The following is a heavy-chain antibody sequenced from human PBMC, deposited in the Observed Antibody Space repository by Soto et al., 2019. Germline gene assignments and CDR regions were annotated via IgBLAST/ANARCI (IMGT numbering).Heavy chain of an antibody. V-gene: IGHV1-69*05. CDR1: GGVFRRYA. CDR2: IVPIFGTT. D-gene: IGHD2-2*01. CDR3: ATPDEGSDHANHHYYYALDV. Sequence: SVKVSCKVSGGVFRRYAISWVRQAPGQGLEWLGGIVPIFGTTNYAQKFQGRVTIVTDESTSTAYMDLSSLRSDDTAVYYSATPDEGSDHANHHYYYALDVGGQGSTVTVSS. J-gene: IGHJ6*02.